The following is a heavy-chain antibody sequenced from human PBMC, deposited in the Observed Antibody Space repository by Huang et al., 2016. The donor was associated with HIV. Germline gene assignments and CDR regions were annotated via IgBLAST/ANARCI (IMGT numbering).Heavy chain of an antibody. CDR3: ARPRMTATSSDSTWSFFDS. D-gene: IGHD2-21*02. CDR1: GGSLSDHS. Sequence: QVQLQQWGAGLLKPSGALSLKCAVYGGSLSDHSWTWIRLSPGKRLEWIGELNHRGLATYHPSLRSRVTMSIDMSKNQFYLNLTSLTAADTAVYYCARPRMTATSSDSTWSFFDSWGQGTLVIVSS. CDR2: LNHRGLA. V-gene: IGHV4-34*02. J-gene: IGHJ4*02.